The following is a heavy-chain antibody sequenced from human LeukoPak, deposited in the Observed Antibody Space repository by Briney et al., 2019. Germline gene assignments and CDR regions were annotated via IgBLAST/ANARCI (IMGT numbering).Heavy chain of an antibody. Sequence: GGSLRLSCAASGFPFSSYSMNWVRQAPGKGLEWVSSISSSSSYIYYADSVKGRFTISRDNAKNSLYLQMNSLRAEDTAVYYCATIANARSHPWGQGTLVTVSS. CDR2: ISSSSSYI. CDR3: ATIANARSHP. J-gene: IGHJ5*02. V-gene: IGHV3-21*01. CDR1: GFPFSSYS. D-gene: IGHD6-13*01.